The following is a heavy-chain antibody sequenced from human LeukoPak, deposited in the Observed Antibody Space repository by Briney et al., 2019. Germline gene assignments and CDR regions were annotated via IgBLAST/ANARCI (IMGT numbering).Heavy chain of an antibody. J-gene: IGHJ6*02. CDR2: INHSGST. CDR1: GGSISSSSYY. V-gene: IGHV4-39*07. D-gene: IGHD3-3*01. Sequence: ASETLSLTCTVSGGSISSSSYYWGWIRQPPGKGLEWIGEINHSGSTNYNPSLKSRVTISVDTSKNQFSLKLSSVTAADTAVYYCARVEGFLEWLFPQVYRLSCGMDVWGQGTTVTVSS. CDR3: ARVEGFLEWLFPQVYRLSCGMDV.